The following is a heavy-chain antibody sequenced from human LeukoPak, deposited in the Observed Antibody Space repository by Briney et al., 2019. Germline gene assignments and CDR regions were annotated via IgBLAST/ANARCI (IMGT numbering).Heavy chain of an antibody. Sequence: SLRLSCAASGFTFSSYAMHWVRQAPGKGLEWVAVISYDGSNKYYADSVKGRFTISRDNSKNTLYLQMNSLGAEDTAVYYCAKDRRKTNPVGADFDYWGQGTLVTVSS. CDR2: ISYDGSNK. D-gene: IGHD1-14*01. V-gene: IGHV3-30-3*01. CDR1: GFTFSSYA. J-gene: IGHJ4*02. CDR3: AKDRRKTNPVGADFDY.